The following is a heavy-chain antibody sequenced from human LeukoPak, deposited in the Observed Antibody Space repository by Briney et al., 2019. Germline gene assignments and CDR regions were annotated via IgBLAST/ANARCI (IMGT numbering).Heavy chain of an antibody. CDR2: INHSGST. J-gene: IGHJ4*02. Sequence: SETLSLTCAVYGGSFSGYYWSWIRQPPGKGLEWIGEINHSGSTNYNPSLKSRVTISVDTSKNQFSLKLSSVTAADTAVYYCARKGSSWYDYWGQEPRVTVPS. CDR1: GGSFSGYY. V-gene: IGHV4-34*01. CDR3: ARKGSSWYDY. D-gene: IGHD6-13*01.